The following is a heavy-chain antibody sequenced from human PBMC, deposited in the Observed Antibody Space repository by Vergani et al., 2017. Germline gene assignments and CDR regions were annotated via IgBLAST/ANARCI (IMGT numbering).Heavy chain of an antibody. CDR1: GYTFRHYS. V-gene: IGHV1-18*01. CDR2: ISPYNGHT. CDR3: ARGIHHFESNDYYGDAFDI. D-gene: IGHD3-22*01. J-gene: IGHJ3*02. Sequence: QVQLVQSGAEVKKPGASVKVSCKASGYTFRHYSITWVRQASGQGLEWLGWISPYNGHTKYAQKLQDRVTMITDTSTTTAYIEVMGLRSDDTAVYYCARGIHHFESNDYYGDAFDIWGQGTLVSVSS.